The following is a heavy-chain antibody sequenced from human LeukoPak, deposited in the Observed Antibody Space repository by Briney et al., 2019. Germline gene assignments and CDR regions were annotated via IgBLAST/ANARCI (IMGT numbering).Heavy chain of an antibody. D-gene: IGHD2-2*02. J-gene: IGHJ4*02. V-gene: IGHV4-34*01. Sequence: SETLSLTCAVYGGSFSGYYWSWIRQPPGKGLEWIGEINHSGSTNYNPSLKSRVTISVDTSKNQFSLKLSSVTAADTAVYYCARPRYCSSTSCYMPFDYWGQGTLVTVSS. CDR2: INHSGST. CDR3: ARPRYCSSTSCYMPFDY. CDR1: GGSFSGYY.